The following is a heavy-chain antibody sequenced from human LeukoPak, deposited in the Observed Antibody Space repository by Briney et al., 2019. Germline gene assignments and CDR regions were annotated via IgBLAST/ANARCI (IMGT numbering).Heavy chain of an antibody. CDR3: AKDKERWLLLGSFDY. V-gene: IGHV3-23*01. D-gene: IGHD3-22*01. J-gene: IGHJ4*02. CDR2: ISGSGGST. Sequence: GGSLRLSCAASGFTFSSYAMSWVRQAPGKGLEWVSAISGSGGSTYYADSVKGRFTISRDNSKNTLYLQMNSLRAEDTAVYYCAKDKERWLLLGSFDYWGQGTLVTVSS. CDR1: GFTFSSYA.